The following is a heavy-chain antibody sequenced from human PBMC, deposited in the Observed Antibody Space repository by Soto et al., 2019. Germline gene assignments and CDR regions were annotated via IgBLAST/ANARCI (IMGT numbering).Heavy chain of an antibody. CDR1: GGSISNYY. CDR2: ILHSGIT. Sequence: PETLSLTCTVSGGSISNYYWGWIRQPRWKGLEWIGYILHSGITNYNPSLTSRVTISVDTSNNQFSLKVHSVTAADTAVYYCARDPSYYDTTGYYHGTPYGLDVWCRRTTVT. V-gene: IGHV4-59*01. J-gene: IGHJ6*02. CDR3: ARDPSYYDTTGYYHGTPYGLDV. D-gene: IGHD3-22*01.